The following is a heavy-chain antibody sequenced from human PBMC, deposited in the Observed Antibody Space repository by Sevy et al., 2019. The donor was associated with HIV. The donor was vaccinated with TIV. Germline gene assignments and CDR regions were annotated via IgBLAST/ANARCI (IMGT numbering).Heavy chain of an antibody. CDR3: ARQINGDYGDGFDY. CDR2: IYYSGRT. V-gene: IGHV4-39*01. Sequence: SETLSLTCTVSGGSISSSSYFWGWIRQPPGKGLELIGSIYYSGRTYYNPSLKSRVTISVDTSKNQFSLKLSSVTAADTAVYYCARQINGDYGDGFDYWGQGTLVTVSS. D-gene: IGHD4-17*01. CDR1: GGSISSSSYF. J-gene: IGHJ4*02.